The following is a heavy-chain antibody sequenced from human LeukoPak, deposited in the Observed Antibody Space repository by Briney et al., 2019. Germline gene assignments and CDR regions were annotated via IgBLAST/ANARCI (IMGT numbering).Heavy chain of an antibody. Sequence: GGSLRLSCAASGLTFSSYEMNWVRQAPGKGLEWVSYISSSGSTIYYADSVKGRFTISRDNAKNSLYLQMNSLRAEDTAVYYCAGGPADYYDSSGYYYYYYGMDVWGQGTTVTVSS. CDR3: AGGPADYYDSSGYYYYYYGMDV. V-gene: IGHV3-48*03. CDR2: ISSSGSTI. CDR1: GLTFSSYE. D-gene: IGHD3-22*01. J-gene: IGHJ6*02.